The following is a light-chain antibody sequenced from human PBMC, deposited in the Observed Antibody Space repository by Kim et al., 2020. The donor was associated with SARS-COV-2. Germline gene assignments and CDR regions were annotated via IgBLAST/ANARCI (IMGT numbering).Light chain of an antibody. V-gene: IGKV1-27*01. CDR2: ETS. Sequence: DIQMTQSPSSLSASIGDRVTISCRASQDIGNDLAWYQQKPGRVPSLLISETSTLHSGVPSRFSGSGSGTDFTLTISSLQPEDVATYYCQKCDSTPLTFGGGTKVEI. CDR1: QDIGND. J-gene: IGKJ4*01. CDR3: QKCDSTPLT.